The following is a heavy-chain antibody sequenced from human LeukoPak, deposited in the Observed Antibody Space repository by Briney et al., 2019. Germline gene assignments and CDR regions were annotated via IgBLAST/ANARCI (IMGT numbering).Heavy chain of an antibody. CDR2: IGTSDSKI. V-gene: IGHV3-48*04. CDR3: ATSIHFGR. J-gene: IGHJ4*02. CDR1: GFTFRSYW. Sequence: PGGSLRLSCAASGFTFRSYWMSWVRQAPGKGLEWVSYIGTSDSKIYYADSVEGRFTVSRDNAINTLYLQMNSLRVDDTAIYYCATSIHFGRGDQGTLVTVSS. D-gene: IGHD3-10*01.